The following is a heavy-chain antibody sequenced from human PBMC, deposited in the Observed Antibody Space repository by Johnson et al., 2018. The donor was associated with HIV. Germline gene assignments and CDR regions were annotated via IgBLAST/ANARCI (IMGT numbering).Heavy chain of an antibody. CDR2: IWYDGSNK. CDR3: AREGSGDRRGWYAFDL. J-gene: IGHJ3*01. V-gene: IGHV3-33*01. CDR1: GFTFSSYG. D-gene: IGHD6-19*01. Sequence: QVQLVESGGGVVQPGGSLRLSCAASGFTFSSYGMHWVRQAPGKGLEWVAVIWYDGSNKYFAEFVKGRFTISRDNSKNTLYLQMNSLRVEDTALYYCAREGSGDRRGWYAFDLWGQGTMVTVSS.